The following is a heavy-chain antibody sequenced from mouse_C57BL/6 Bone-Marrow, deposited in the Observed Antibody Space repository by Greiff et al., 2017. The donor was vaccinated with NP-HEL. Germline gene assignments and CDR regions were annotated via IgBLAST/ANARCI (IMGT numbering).Heavy chain of an antibody. CDR2: IDPENGDT. CDR1: GFNIKDDY. CDR3: TTGVITTVVPFDY. Sequence: EVQLQESGAELVRPGASVKLSCTASGFNIKDDYMHWVKQRPEQGLEWIGWIDPENGDTEYASKFQGKATITADTSYKTAYLQLSSLTSEDTAVYYCTTGVITTVVPFDYWGQGTTLTVSS. J-gene: IGHJ2*01. D-gene: IGHD1-1*01. V-gene: IGHV14-4*01.